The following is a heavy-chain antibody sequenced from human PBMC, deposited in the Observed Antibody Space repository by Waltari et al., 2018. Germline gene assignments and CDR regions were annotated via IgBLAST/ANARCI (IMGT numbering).Heavy chain of an antibody. CDR2: ISTSSAYI. J-gene: IGHJ4*02. D-gene: IGHD6-13*01. CDR1: GFTFSHYS. CDR3: AREYSNSWYCDY. Sequence: EVQLVESGGGLVKPGGPLSLSCAASGFTFSHYSRTWVRQAPGKGLEWVSSISTSSAYIYYADSVKGRFTISRDNAKNSLYLQMNSLRAEDTAVYYCAREYSNSWYCDYWGQGTLVTVSS. V-gene: IGHV3-21*01.